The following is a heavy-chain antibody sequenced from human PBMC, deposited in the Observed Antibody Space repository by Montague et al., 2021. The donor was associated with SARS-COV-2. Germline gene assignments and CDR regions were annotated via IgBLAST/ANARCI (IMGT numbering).Heavy chain of an antibody. CDR1: GGSISSGGYY. V-gene: IGHV4-31*03. Sequence: TLSLTCTVSGGSISSGGYYWSWIRQHPGKGLEWIGYIYYSGSTYYNPSLKSRVTISVDTSKNQFSLKLSSVTAADTAVYYCARVRITMIIVVTYFDYRGQGTLVTVSS. CDR3: ARVRITMIIVVTYFDY. D-gene: IGHD3-22*01. J-gene: IGHJ4*02. CDR2: IYYSGST.